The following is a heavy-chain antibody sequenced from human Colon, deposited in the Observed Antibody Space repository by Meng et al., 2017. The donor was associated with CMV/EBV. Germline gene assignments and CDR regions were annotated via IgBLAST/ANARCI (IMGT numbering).Heavy chain of an antibody. CDR2: IIPIFGTA. J-gene: IGHJ1*01. V-gene: IGHV1-69*05. CDR1: GDTFSSYA. Sequence: SVKVSCKASGDTFSSYAISWVRQAPGQGLEWMGGIIPIFGTANYAQKFQGRVTITTDESTSTAYMELSSLRSEDTAVYYCARAMVRGVIIRREYFQHWGQGTLVTVSS. D-gene: IGHD3-10*01. CDR3: ARAMVRGVIIRREYFQH.